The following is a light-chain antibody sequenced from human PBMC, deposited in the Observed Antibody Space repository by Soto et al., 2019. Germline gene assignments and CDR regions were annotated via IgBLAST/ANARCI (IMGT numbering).Light chain of an antibody. CDR2: DVT. V-gene: IGLV2-11*01. CDR1: SSDVGGHNY. J-gene: IGLJ1*01. Sequence: QSVRTQPASVSGSPGQSVTTSCTGTSSDVGGHNYVSWYQQHPGKAPQLMIYDVTKRPSGVPDRFSGSKSGSTASLTISGLQAEDEADYYCCSYAGSYTYVFGTGTKVTVL. CDR3: CSYAGSYTYV.